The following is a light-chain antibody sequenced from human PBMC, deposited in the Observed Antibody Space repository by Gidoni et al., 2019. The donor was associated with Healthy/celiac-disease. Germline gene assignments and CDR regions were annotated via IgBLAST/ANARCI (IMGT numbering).Light chain of an antibody. J-gene: IGKJ4*01. Sequence: SASTGDRVTITCRASQGISSYLAWYQQKPGKAPKLLIYAASTLQSGIPSRFSGSGSGTDFTLTISSLQSEDFATYYCQQYYSYPHTFGGGTKVEIK. CDR2: AAS. V-gene: IGKV1-8*01. CDR3: QQYYSYPHT. CDR1: QGISSY.